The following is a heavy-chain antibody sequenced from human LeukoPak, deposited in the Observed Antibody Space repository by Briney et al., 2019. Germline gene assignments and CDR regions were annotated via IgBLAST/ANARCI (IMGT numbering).Heavy chain of an antibody. V-gene: IGHV1-18*04. CDR1: GYTFTSYS. D-gene: IGHD6-6*01. CDR3: ARDSVSSSSFDY. J-gene: IGHJ4*02. CDR2: ISAYNGNT. Sequence: ASVKVSCKASGYTFTSYSISWVRQAPGQGLEWMGWISAYNGNTNYAQKLQGRVTMTTDTSTSTAYMELSRLRSDDTAVYYCARDSVSSSSFDYWGQGTLVTVSS.